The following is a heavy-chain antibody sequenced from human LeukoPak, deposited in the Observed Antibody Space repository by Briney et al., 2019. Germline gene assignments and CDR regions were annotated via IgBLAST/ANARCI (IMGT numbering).Heavy chain of an antibody. Sequence: GGSLRLSCAASGFTFSSYAMHWVRQAPGKGLEWVAVISYDGSNKYYADSVKGRFTISRDNAKNSLYLQMNSLRAEDTAVYYCAHYYDSSGDLYWGQGTLVTVSS. D-gene: IGHD3-22*01. J-gene: IGHJ4*02. CDR2: ISYDGSNK. V-gene: IGHV3-30*04. CDR1: GFTFSSYA. CDR3: AHYYDSSGDLY.